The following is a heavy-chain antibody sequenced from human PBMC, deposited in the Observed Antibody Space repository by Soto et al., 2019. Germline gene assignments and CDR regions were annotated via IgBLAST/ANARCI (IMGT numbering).Heavy chain of an antibody. J-gene: IGHJ4*02. CDR2: IHYSGST. CDR3: ARGFQGKWYGELSFYHDY. V-gene: IGHV4-31*03. CDR1: GGSISSGGYY. D-gene: IGHD1-26*01. Sequence: SETLSLTCTVSGGSISSGGYYWSWIRQHPGKGLEWIGYIHYSGSTYYNPSLKSRVTISVDTSKNQFSLKLSSVTAADTAVYYCARGFQGKWYGELSFYHDYWGRGTLDIGSS.